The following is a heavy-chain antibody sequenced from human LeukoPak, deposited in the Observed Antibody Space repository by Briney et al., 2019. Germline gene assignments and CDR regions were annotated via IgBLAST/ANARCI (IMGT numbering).Heavy chain of an antibody. J-gene: IGHJ5*02. V-gene: IGHV4-34*01. D-gene: IGHD3-10*01. CDR2: INHSGSN. CDR3: ARFDSRSYYGSGSYSFPVAGFDP. CDR1: GGSFSVYY. Sequence: SETLSLTCAVYGGSFSVYYWSWIRQPPGKGLEWIGEINHSGSNNYNPSLKSRVTIPVDTSKNQFSLKLSSVTAADTDVYYCARFDSRSYYGSGSYSFPVAGFDPWGQGTLVTVSS.